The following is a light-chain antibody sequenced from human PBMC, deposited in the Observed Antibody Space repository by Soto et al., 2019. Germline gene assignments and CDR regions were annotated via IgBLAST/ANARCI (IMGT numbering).Light chain of an antibody. CDR3: CSNAGSYSYV. CDR2: DVS. J-gene: IGLJ1*01. Sequence: QSALTQPRSVSRSPGQSVTISCTGTSSDVGGYNYVSWYQQHPGKAPKLMIYDVSKRPSGVPDRFSGSKSGNTASLTISGLQAEDEADYYGCSNAGSYSYVFGTGTKVTVL. V-gene: IGLV2-11*01. CDR1: SSDVGGYNY.